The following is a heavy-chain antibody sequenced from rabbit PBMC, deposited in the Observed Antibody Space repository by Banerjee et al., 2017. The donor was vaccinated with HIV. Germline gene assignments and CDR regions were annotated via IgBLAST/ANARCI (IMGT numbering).Heavy chain of an antibody. CDR1: GFSFSSRYC. CDR2: IATASSGSA. Sequence: QEQLEDAGGDLVKPEGFLTITSTASGFSFSSRYCICWVRQAQGKGLVWIACIATASSGSAYYSSWAKGRFTNSKSSSTTVTLQMTSLKAADTAADFCARNYIGYGAPSTRSHLRGPGTLVTVS. D-gene: IGHD6-1*01. CDR3: ARNYIGYGAPSTRSHL. J-gene: IGHJ3*01. V-gene: IGHV1S45*01.